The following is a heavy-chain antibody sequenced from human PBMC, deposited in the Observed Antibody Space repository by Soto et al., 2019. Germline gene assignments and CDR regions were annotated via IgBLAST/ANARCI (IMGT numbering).Heavy chain of an antibody. CDR1: GYSFTSYW. J-gene: IGHJ4*02. CDR3: ARLQPAAGDNDLTLDY. V-gene: IGHV5-10-1*01. D-gene: IGHD6-13*01. CDR2: SDPSDSST. Sequence: EVQLVQSGAEVKKPGESLRISCKGSGYSFTSYWISWVRQMPGKGLEWRGRSDPSDSSTNYSPSFQGPVTISAETSILTAYLQWSSLTASHTSMYYCARLQPAAGDNDLTLDYWGQGTLVTVSS.